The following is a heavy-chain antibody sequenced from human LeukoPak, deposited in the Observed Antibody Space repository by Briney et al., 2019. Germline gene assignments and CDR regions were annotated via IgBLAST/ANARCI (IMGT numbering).Heavy chain of an antibody. CDR1: GFGFSSYD. Sequence: GGSLRLSCAASGFGFSSYDMGWVRQAPGKGLEWVSAISGSVSGFGSPTKYADSVKGRFTISRDNSKKTLYLQMNSLRAEDTAVCYCAKGKINHNGAFDIWGQGTVVTVSS. J-gene: IGHJ3*02. V-gene: IGHV3-23*01. CDR2: ISGSVSGFGSPT. D-gene: IGHD2-8*01. CDR3: AKGKINHNGAFDI.